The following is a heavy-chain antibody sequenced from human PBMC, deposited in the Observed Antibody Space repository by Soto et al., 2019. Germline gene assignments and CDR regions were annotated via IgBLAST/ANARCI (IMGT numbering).Heavy chain of an antibody. D-gene: IGHD1-26*01. CDR3: ARVVGALGHWFDP. CDR2: ISAYSGNT. J-gene: IGHJ5*02. CDR1: GYTFTSYG. V-gene: IGHV1-18*01. Sequence: QVQLVQSGAEVKKPGASVKVSCKASGYTFTSYGISWVRQAPGQGLEWMGRISAYSGNTNYAQKLQGSVTMTTDTSTSTDYMELRSLRSDDTAVYYCARVVGALGHWFDPWGQGTLVTVSS.